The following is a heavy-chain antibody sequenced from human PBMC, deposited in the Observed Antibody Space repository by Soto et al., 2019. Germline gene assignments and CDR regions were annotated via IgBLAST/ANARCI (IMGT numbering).Heavy chain of an antibody. Sequence: PSETLSLTCTVSGGSFSSGYYYWSWIRPDPGQGREGVGNINHSGSTNYNPSLKSRVTISVDTSKNQFSLKLSSVTAADTAVYYCARSLGYCSSTSCYPMVPVGITRFDPWGQGTLVTVSS. D-gene: IGHD2-2*01. CDR2: INHSGST. CDR1: GGSFSSGYYY. CDR3: ARSLGYCSSTSCYPMVPVGITRFDP. V-gene: IGHV4-39*07. J-gene: IGHJ5*02.